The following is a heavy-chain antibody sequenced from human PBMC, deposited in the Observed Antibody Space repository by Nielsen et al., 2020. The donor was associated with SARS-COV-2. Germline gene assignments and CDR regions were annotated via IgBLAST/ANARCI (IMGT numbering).Heavy chain of an antibody. CDR2: ISTGSRNT. CDR3: ARVGRSWYGFDS. D-gene: IGHD6-13*01. Sequence: GESLKISCAASGFTFSTYGIHWIRQAPGKGLEWLSYISTGSRNTIYADSVKGRITISRDNAKNSLYLQMNSLRADDTAVYYCARVGRSWYGFDSWGQGTLVTVSS. J-gene: IGHJ4*02. CDR1: GFTFSTYG. V-gene: IGHV3-48*04.